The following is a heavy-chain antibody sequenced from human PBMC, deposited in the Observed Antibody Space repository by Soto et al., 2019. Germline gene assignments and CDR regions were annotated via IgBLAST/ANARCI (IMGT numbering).Heavy chain of an antibody. V-gene: IGHV3-48*03. Sequence: GGSLRLSCAASGFTFSSYEMNWVHQAPGKGLEWVSYISSSGSTIYYADSVKGRFTISRDNAKNSLYLQMNSLRAEDTAVYYCARDHSPNDFWSGYYSSYYYGMDVWGQGTTVTVSS. CDR3: ARDHSPNDFWSGYYSSYYYGMDV. CDR1: GFTFSSYE. J-gene: IGHJ6*02. CDR2: ISSSGSTI. D-gene: IGHD3-3*01.